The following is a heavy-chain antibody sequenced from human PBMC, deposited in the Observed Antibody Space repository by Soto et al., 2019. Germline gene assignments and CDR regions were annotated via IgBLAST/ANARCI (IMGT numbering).Heavy chain of an antibody. V-gene: IGHV1-69*13. CDR3: AIYYYDSSGYFTKVGYYFDY. J-gene: IGHJ4*02. CDR1: GGTFSSYA. CDR2: IIPIFGTA. Sequence: GASVKVSCKASGGTFSSYAISWVRQAPGQGLEWMGGIIPIFGTANYAQKFQGRVTITADESTSTAYMELSSLRSEDTAVYYCAIYYYDSSGYFTKVGYYFDYWGQGTLVTVSS. D-gene: IGHD3-22*01.